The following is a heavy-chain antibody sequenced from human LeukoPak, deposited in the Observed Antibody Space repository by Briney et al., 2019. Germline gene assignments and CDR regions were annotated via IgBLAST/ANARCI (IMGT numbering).Heavy chain of an antibody. CDR3: ARHTGEGTHFQH. D-gene: IGHD3-16*01. CDR2: IYPGDSDT. V-gene: IGHV5-51*01. J-gene: IGHJ1*01. CDR1: GYSFTNYW. Sequence: ESLKISCKGSGYSFTNYWIGWVRHMPGKGLEWMGIIYPGDSDTRYSPSFRGQVIISADKSIRTAYLQWTSLKASDTAMYYCARHTGEGTHFQHWGQGSLVTVSS.